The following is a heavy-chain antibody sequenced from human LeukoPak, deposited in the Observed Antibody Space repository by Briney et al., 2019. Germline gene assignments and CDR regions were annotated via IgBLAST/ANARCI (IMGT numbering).Heavy chain of an antibody. Sequence: ASVKVSCKASGGTFSSYAISWVRQAPAQGLEWMGGIIPIFGTANYAQKFQGRVTITADESTSTAYMELSSLRSEDTAAYFCAREVAGRLYFDYWGQGTLVTVSS. CDR1: GGTFSSYA. CDR2: IIPIFGTA. V-gene: IGHV1-69*13. CDR3: AREVAGRLYFDY. J-gene: IGHJ4*02. D-gene: IGHD6-19*01.